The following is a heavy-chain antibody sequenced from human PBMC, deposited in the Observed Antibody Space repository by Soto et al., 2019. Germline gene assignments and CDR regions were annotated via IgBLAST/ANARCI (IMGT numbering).Heavy chain of an antibody. Sequence: SETLSLTCTISGGSISSYYWTWIRQSPGQGLEWIGYIYYSGSTKYNPSLESRVTISLDTSKNQFSLRLSSVTAADTAVYYCARRRVLVVAATRGDAIDIWGQGTKVTVSS. CDR1: GGSISSYY. D-gene: IGHD2-8*02. J-gene: IGHJ3*02. V-gene: IGHV4-59*08. CDR2: IYYSGST. CDR3: ARRRVLVVAATRGDAIDI.